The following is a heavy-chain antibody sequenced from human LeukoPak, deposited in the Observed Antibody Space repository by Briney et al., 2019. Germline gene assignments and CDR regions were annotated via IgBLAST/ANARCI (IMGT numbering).Heavy chain of an antibody. Sequence: PGGSLRLSCAASGFTFSSYWMHWVRQAPGKGLVWVSRINSDGSSTSYADSVKGRFTISRDNAKNTLYLQMNSLRAEDTAVYYCARAGSSGDYARYWGQGTLVTVSS. CDR3: ARAGSSGDYARY. J-gene: IGHJ4*02. CDR1: GFTFSSYW. CDR2: INSDGSST. D-gene: IGHD4-17*01. V-gene: IGHV3-74*01.